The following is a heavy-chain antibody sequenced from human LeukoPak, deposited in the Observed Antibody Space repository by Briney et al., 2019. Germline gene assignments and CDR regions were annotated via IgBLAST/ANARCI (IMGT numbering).Heavy chain of an antibody. D-gene: IGHD6-13*01. V-gene: IGHV3-30-3*01. CDR2: ISYDGSNK. Sequence: GGSLRLSCAASGFTFSSYAMHWVRQAPGKGLEWVAVISYDGSNKYYADSVKGRFTISRDNSKNTLYLQMNSLRAEDTAVYYCARDRRSIAAAIDYWGQGTLVTVSS. J-gene: IGHJ4*02. CDR1: GFTFSSYA. CDR3: ARDRRSIAAAIDY.